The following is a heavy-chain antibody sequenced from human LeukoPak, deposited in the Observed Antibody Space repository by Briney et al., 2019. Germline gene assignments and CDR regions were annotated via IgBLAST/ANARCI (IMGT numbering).Heavy chain of an antibody. J-gene: IGHJ3*02. CDR1: GGSISSSSYY. Sequence: SETLSLTCTVPGGSISSSSYYWGWIRQPPGKGLEWIGSIYYSGSTYYNPSLKSRVTISVDTSKNQFSLKLSSVTAADTAVYYCARSYYYDSSGYRIWRWADAFGIWGQGTMVTVSS. CDR2: IYYSGST. V-gene: IGHV4-39*01. CDR3: ARSYYYDSSGYRIWRWADAFGI. D-gene: IGHD3-22*01.